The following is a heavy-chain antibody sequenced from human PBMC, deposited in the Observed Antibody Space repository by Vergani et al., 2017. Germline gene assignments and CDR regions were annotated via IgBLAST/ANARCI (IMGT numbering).Heavy chain of an antibody. CDR3: ARGSVGWYGGDWFDP. CDR1: GFTVSSNY. Sequence: EVQLVETGGGLIQPGGSLRLSCAASGFTVSSNYMSWVRQAPGKGLEWVSVIYSGGSAYYADSVKGRFTISRDNSKNTLYLQMNSLRAEDTGVYYCARGSVGWYGGDWFDPWGQGTLVTVSS. D-gene: IGHD6-19*01. CDR2: IYSGGSA. J-gene: IGHJ5*02. V-gene: IGHV3-53*02.